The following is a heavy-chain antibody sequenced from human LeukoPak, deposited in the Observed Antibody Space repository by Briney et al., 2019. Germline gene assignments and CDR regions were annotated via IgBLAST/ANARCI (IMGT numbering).Heavy chain of an antibody. CDR3: ARPPEYYDSSGYGYYFDY. Sequence: GGSLRLSCAASGFTFSSYSMNWVRQAPGKGLEWVSSISSSSSYIYYADSVKGRFTISRDNAKNSLYLQMNSLRAEDTAVYYCARPPEYYDSSGYGYYFDYWGQGTLVTVSS. CDR1: GFTFSSYS. CDR2: ISSSSSYI. J-gene: IGHJ4*02. V-gene: IGHV3-21*01. D-gene: IGHD3-22*01.